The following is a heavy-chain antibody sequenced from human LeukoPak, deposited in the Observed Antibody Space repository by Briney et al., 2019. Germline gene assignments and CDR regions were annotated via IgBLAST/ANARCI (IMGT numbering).Heavy chain of an antibody. J-gene: IGHJ4*02. CDR2: ISWNSGSI. CDR1: GFTFDDYA. D-gene: IGHD3-10*01. V-gene: IGHV3-9*01. Sequence: GRSLRLSCAASGFTFDDYAMHWVRQAPGKGLEWVSGISWNSGSIGYADSVKGRFTISRDNAKTSLYLQMNSLRAEDTAVYYCARNLYGSGRYQRDYWGQGTLVTVSS. CDR3: ARNLYGSGRYQRDY.